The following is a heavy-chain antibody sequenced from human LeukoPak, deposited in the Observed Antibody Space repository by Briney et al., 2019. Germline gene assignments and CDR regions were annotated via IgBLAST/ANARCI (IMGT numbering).Heavy chain of an antibody. J-gene: IGHJ3*02. CDR2: ISYDGSNK. Sequence: PGGSLRLSCAAPGFTFSSYAMHWVRQAPGKGLEWVAVISYDGSNKYYADSVRGLFTISRDIFKNTLYLQMNSLRAEDTAVYHCVKSAGKDGYRDVFDIWGQGTVVTVSS. CDR1: GFTFSSYA. V-gene: IGHV3-30-3*01. CDR3: VKSAGKDGYRDVFDI. D-gene: IGHD5-24*01.